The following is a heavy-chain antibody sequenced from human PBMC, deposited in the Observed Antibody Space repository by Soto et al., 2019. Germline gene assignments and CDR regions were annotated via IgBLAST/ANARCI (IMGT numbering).Heavy chain of an antibody. CDR3: ATVGYCSEDSCYTLTIRYGMDV. CDR2: ISHRGDNK. CDR1: GFTFSEYG. D-gene: IGHD2-15*01. V-gene: IGHV3-30-3*01. J-gene: IGHJ6*02. Sequence: QVQLVESGGGVVQPGRSLRLSCAASGFTFSEYGMHWVRQAPGKGLEWVAGISHRGDNKYIADSVKGRFTISRDNSKNMLFLQMTSMRVEETAVYHCATVGYCSEDSCYTLTIRYGMDVWGQGTTVIVSS.